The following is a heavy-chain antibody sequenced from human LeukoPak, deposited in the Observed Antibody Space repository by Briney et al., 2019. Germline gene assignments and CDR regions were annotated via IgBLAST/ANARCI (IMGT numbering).Heavy chain of an antibody. V-gene: IGHV4-34*01. CDR1: GGSFSDYF. J-gene: IGHJ4*02. CDR3: ARGGSRIGPKEVGATRD. D-gene: IGHD1-26*01. Sequence: SETLSLTCAVYGGSFSDYFWNWIRQSPGKGLEWLGEINHGGGTRYNPSLKSRATISVDTSKKQFSLNLTSVTAADTAVYYCARGGSRIGPKEVGATRDWGQGTLVTVSS. CDR2: INHGGGT.